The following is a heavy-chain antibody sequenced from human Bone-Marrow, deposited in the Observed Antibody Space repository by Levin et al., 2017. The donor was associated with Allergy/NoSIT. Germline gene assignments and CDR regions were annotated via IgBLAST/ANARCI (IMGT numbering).Heavy chain of an antibody. J-gene: IGHJ4*02. Sequence: PGGSLRLSCEASGFTFSIYAMAWVRQAPGKGLEWVSAIGGSGDSTYYADPVKGRFTISRDNSKNTLFLQMNSLRGEDTAVYYCAKDNRRSPYYFDYWGQGTLVTVSS. D-gene: IGHD1-14*01. V-gene: IGHV3-23*01. CDR3: AKDNRRSPYYFDY. CDR2: IGGSGDST. CDR1: GFTFSIYA.